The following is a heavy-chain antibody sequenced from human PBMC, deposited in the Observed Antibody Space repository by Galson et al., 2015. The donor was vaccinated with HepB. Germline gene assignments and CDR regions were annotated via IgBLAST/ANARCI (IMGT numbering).Heavy chain of an antibody. D-gene: IGHD1-26*01. CDR1: GFTFSSYS. J-gene: IGHJ3*02. CDR2: ISSSSSYI. CDR3: ARDPGSLEAFDI. Sequence: SLRLSCAASGFTFSSYSMNWVRQAPGKGLEWVSSISSSSSYIYYADSVKGRFTISRDNAKNSLYLQMNSLRAEDTAVYYCARDPGSLEAFDIWGQGTMVTVSS. V-gene: IGHV3-21*01.